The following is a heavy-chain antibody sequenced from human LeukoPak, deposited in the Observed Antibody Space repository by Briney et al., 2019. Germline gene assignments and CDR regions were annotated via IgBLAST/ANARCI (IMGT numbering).Heavy chain of an antibody. J-gene: IGHJ4*02. CDR2: IYHSGST. Sequence: SETLSLTCAVSGYSISSGYYWGWIQQPPGKGLEWIGSIYHSGSTYYNPSLKSRVTISVDTSKNQFSLKLSSVTAADTAVYYCARVAAYYYFDYWGQGTLVTVSS. CDR3: ARVAAYYYFDY. D-gene: IGHD6-19*01. V-gene: IGHV4-38-2*01. CDR1: GYSISSGYY.